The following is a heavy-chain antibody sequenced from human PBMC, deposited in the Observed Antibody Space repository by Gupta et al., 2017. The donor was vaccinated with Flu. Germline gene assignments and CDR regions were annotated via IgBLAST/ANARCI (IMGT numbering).Heavy chain of an antibody. D-gene: IGHD3-10*01. V-gene: IGHV4-61*02. CDR3: AAYGRGGSGLGP. Sequence: ASGPGLLNPSPPLSPPCTVSGGSISSGSYHWSWVRQPAGKGLEGVGRIETSGSPTYKPSLMSRLTISMDTSKNQLYLKLDSVTAADTALYYCAAYGRGGSGLGPGGQGILVVVSS. CDR2: IETSGSP. CDR1: GGSISSGSYH. J-gene: IGHJ5*02.